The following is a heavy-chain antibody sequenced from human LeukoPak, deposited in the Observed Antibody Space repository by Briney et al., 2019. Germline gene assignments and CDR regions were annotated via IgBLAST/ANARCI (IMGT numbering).Heavy chain of an antibody. V-gene: IGHV3-23*01. J-gene: IGHJ4*02. CDR3: AKSMSTFYRGYFDY. Sequence: GGSLRLSCGASGFTFTTYAMTWVRQAPGKGLEWVSSISSNGGDTYYADSVKGRFTISRDNSRDTLYLQMSSLRAEDTAIYYCAKSMSTFYRGYFDYWGQGTLVTVSS. CDR2: ISSNGGDT. D-gene: IGHD5/OR15-5a*01. CDR1: GFTFTTYA.